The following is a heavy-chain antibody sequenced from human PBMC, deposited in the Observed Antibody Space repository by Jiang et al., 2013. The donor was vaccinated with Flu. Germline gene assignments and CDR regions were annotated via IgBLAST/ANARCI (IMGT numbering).Heavy chain of an antibody. J-gene: IGHJ6*02. Sequence: LSCAASGFTFSDYYMSWIRQAPGKGLEWVSYISSSGSTIYYADSVKGRFTISRDNAKNSLYLQMNSLRAEDTAVYYCARDRNQYYYDSSGYYYYYGMDVWGQGTTVTVSS. CDR1: GFTFSDYY. CDR3: ARDRNQYYYDSSGYYYYYGMDV. D-gene: IGHD3-22*01. V-gene: IGHV3-11*04. CDR2: ISSSGSTI.